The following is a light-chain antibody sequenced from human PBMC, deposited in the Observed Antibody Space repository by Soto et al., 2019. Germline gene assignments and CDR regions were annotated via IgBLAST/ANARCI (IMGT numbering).Light chain of an antibody. CDR2: GAS. CDR3: HQSFVNPPA. J-gene: IGKJ1*01. CDR1: QTVSMY. V-gene: IGKV1-39*01. Sequence: DIQMTQSPASLSASVGDRVTITCRASQTVSMYLNWYQQKPGKAPTLLISGASTLHSGVPSRFSGSGSGTEFTLTITGLQPEHVGAYYCHQSFVNPPAFGQGTRVEIK.